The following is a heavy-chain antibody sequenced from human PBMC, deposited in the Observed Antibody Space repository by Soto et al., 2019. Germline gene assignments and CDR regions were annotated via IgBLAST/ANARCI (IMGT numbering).Heavy chain of an antibody. V-gene: IGHV4-4*02. CDR3: ARSSGWYMLDY. J-gene: IGHJ4*02. CDR2: ISHSGST. Sequence: ETLSLTCAVSGGSISSSYWWIWVRQPPGKGLEWIGEISHSGSTTYNPSLKSRVTISLDKSENQFSLRLSSVTAADTAVYYCARSSGWYMLDYWGQGTLVTVSS. CDR1: GGSISSSYW. D-gene: IGHD6-19*01.